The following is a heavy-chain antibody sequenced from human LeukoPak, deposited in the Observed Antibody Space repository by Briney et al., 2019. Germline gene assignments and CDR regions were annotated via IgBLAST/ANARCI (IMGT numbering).Heavy chain of an antibody. J-gene: IGHJ5*02. V-gene: IGHV1-8*02. CDR1: GYTFTSYD. Sequence: ASVKVSCKASGYTFTSYDINWVRQATGQGLEWMGWMNPNSGNTGYAQKFQGTVTMTTATSTSTAYMELRSLRSDDTAVYYCARVERYCSGGSCFNWFDHWGQGTLVTVSS. CDR2: MNPNSGNT. D-gene: IGHD2-15*01. CDR3: ARVERYCSGGSCFNWFDH.